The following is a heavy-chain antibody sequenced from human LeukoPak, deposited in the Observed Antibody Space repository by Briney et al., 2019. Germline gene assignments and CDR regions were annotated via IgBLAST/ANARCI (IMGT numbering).Heavy chain of an antibody. CDR2: ISYDGSNK. CDR3: AEDRYSYAFEYFQH. J-gene: IGHJ1*01. CDR1: GFTLSSYG. Sequence: GGSLRLSCAASGFTLSSYGMHWVRQAPGKGLEWVAVISYDGSNKYYADSVKGRFTISRDNSKNTLYLQMNSLRAEDTAVYYCAEDRYSYAFEYFQHWGQGTLVTVSS. V-gene: IGHV3-30*18. D-gene: IGHD5-18*01.